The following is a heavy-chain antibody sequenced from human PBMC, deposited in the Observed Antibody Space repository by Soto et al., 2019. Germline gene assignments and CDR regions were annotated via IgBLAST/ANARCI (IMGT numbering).Heavy chain of an antibody. D-gene: IGHD5-18*01. CDR3: VRDYRVSYGYGPFDY. J-gene: IGHJ4*02. V-gene: IGHV3-7*03. CDR1: GFTFSSYW. CDR2: IKQDVGEK. Sequence: PGGSLRLSCAASGFTFSSYWMSWVRQAPGKGLEWVANIKQDVGEKYYVDSVKGRLTISRDNAKNSLYLQMNSLRGDDTAVYYCVRDYRVSYGYGPFDYWGQGTLVTVSS.